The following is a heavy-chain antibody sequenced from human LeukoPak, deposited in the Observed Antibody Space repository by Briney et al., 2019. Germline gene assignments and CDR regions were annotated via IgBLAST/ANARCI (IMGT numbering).Heavy chain of an antibody. J-gene: IGHJ4*02. CDR2: INSDGSST. Sequence: GGSLRLSCAASGFTLSGNWMHWVRQAPGKGLVWVSRINSDGSSTSYADSVKGRFTISRDNAKNSLYLQMNSLTTEDTAVYYCARDMAAAGDYWGQGTLVTVSS. D-gene: IGHD6-13*01. CDR3: ARDMAAAGDY. V-gene: IGHV3-74*01. CDR1: GFTLSGNW.